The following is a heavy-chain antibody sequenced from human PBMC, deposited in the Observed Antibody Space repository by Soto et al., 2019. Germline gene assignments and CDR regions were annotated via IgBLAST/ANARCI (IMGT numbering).Heavy chain of an antibody. V-gene: IGHV4-59*01. Sequence: QVQLQESGPGLVKPSETLSLTCTISGDSISSYYWSWIRQPPGKGPEWIGYIFYSGITNYNPSLKSRVTISIDAPNNQFSLKLSSVSAADTAVYFCARGYSNNWNLNWFDPWGQGILVTVSS. J-gene: IGHJ5*02. CDR3: ARGYSNNWNLNWFDP. D-gene: IGHD1-1*01. CDR2: IFYSGIT. CDR1: GDSISSYY.